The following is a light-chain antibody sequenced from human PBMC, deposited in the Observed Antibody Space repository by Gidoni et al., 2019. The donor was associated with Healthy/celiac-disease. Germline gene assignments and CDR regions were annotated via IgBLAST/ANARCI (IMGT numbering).Light chain of an antibody. CDR1: QSVSSSY. J-gene: IGKJ2*03. CDR2: GAS. Sequence: DIVWTQSPGTMSSSPGERATLACRASQSVSSSYLAWYQQKPGQAPRLLIYGASIRATGIPDRFSVSGSGTDFTLTISRLEPEDFAVYYCQQYGSSSYSFGQGTKLEIK. V-gene: IGKV3-20*01. CDR3: QQYGSSSYS.